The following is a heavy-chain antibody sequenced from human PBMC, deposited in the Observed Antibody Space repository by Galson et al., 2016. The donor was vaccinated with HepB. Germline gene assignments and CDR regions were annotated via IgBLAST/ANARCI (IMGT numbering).Heavy chain of an antibody. CDR2: IYPGDSDT. CDR3: ARRSSDAFDI. CDR1: GYSFTSYW. Sequence: QSGAEVKKPGESLKISCEGSGYSFTSYWIGWVRQMPGKGLEWMGTIYPGDSDTRYSPSSQGQVTISADKSISAAYLQGNGLKASDTAIYYCARRSSDAFDIWGQGTMVTVSS. V-gene: IGHV5-51*01. J-gene: IGHJ3*02. D-gene: IGHD3-10*01.